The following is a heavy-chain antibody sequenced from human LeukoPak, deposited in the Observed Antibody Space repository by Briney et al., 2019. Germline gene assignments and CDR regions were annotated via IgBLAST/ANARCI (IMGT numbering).Heavy chain of an antibody. CDR3: ARAGSSGYYLCVDY. CDR2: IWYDGSNK. Sequence: PGGSLRLSCAASGFTFSSYGMHWVRQAPGKGLEWVAVIWYDGSNKYYADSVKGRFTISRDNSKNTLYLQMNSLRAEDTAVYYCARAGSSGYYLCVDYWGQGTLVTVSS. J-gene: IGHJ4*02. D-gene: IGHD3-22*01. CDR1: GFTFSSYG. V-gene: IGHV3-33*01.